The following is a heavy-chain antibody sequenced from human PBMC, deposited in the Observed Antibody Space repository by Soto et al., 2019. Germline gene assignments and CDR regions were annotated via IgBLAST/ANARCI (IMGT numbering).Heavy chain of an antibody. J-gene: IGHJ4*02. CDR2: IYYSGST. V-gene: IGHV4-39*01. CDR3: ARLEGLATISYYFDY. CDR1: GGSVSSSNYY. D-gene: IGHD3-9*01. Sequence: QLQLQESGPGLVKPSETRSLTCTVSGGSVSSSNYYWGWIRQSPGKGLEWIGSIYYSGSTYYNPSLESRVTISVDKSKNQFSLKVISVTAADTAVYYCARLEGLATISYYFDYWGQGTLVTVSS.